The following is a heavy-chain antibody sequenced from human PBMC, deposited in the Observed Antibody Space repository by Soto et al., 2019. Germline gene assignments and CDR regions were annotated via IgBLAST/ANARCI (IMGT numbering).Heavy chain of an antibody. Sequence: GGSLRLSCAASEFTVSDNYMSWVRQAPGKGLEWVSALYSGGSTHYADSVKGRFTISRDNSKNTLYLQMNSLRAEDTAVYYCARLDHGESVYFDYWGQGTLVTVSS. J-gene: IGHJ4*02. CDR2: LYSGGST. CDR3: ARLDHGESVYFDY. V-gene: IGHV3-53*01. CDR1: EFTVSDNY.